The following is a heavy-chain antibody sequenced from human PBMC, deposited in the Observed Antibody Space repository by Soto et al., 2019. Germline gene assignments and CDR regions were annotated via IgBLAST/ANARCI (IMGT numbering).Heavy chain of an antibody. V-gene: IGHV3-21*01. CDR1: GFTFISYG. J-gene: IGHJ4*02. D-gene: IGHD3-16*01. CDR3: ARDMRNRMGGPPSFEY. CDR2: ISSSNSNI. Sequence: PGGSLRLSCAASGFTFISYGMNWVRQAPGKGLEWVSSISSSNSNIYYADSVKGRFTISRDNDKNSLYLQMTSLRDEDTAVYYCARDMRNRMGGPPSFEYWGQGTLVTVSS.